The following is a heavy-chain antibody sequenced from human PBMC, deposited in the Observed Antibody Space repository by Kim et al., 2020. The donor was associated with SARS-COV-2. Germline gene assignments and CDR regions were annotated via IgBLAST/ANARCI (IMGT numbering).Heavy chain of an antibody. J-gene: IGHJ4*02. CDR3: ARGPGYYDFWSGYSFDY. Sequence: SVKVSCKASGGTFSSYAISWVRQAPGQGLEWMGGIIPIFGTANYAQKFQGRVTITADESTSTAYMELSSLRSEDTAVYYCARGPGYYDFWSGYSFDYWGQGTLVTVSS. D-gene: IGHD3-3*01. V-gene: IGHV1-69*13. CDR1: GGTFSSYA. CDR2: IIPIFGTA.